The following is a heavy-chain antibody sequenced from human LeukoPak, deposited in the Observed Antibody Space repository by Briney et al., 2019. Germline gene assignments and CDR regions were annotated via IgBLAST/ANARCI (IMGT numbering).Heavy chain of an antibody. CDR1: GFIVSSNY. Sequence: GGSLRLSCAASGFIVSSNYMSWVRQAPGKGLEWVSVIYSGGTTYYADSVKGRFTISRVNSRNTLYLQMNRLRVEDTAVYYCAKGSRGSCRGAYCYSFDNWGQGAVVTVSS. CDR2: IYSGGTT. J-gene: IGHJ4*02. CDR3: AKGSRGSCRGAYCYSFDN. D-gene: IGHD2-21*02. V-gene: IGHV3-53*01.